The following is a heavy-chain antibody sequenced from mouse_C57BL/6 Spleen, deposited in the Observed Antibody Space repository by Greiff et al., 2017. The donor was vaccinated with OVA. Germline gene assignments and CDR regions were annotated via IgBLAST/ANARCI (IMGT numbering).Heavy chain of an antibody. D-gene: IGHD3-3*01. CDR3: ARHGDSYYYAMDY. V-gene: IGHV5-6*01. Sequence: DVQLVESGGDLVKPGGSLKLSCAASGFTFSSYGMSWVRQTPDKRLEWVATISRGGSYTYYPDSVKGRFTISRDNAKNTLYLQMSSLKSEDTAMYYCARHGDSYYYAMDYWGQGTSVTVSS. J-gene: IGHJ4*01. CDR1: GFTFSSYG. CDR2: ISRGGSYT.